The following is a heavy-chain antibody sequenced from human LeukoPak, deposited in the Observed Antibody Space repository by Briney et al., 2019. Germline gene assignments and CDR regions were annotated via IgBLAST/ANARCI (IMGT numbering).Heavy chain of an antibody. Sequence: PSETLSLTCTVSGGSISSYYWSWIRQPPGKGLEWIGYIYCSGSTNYKPSLKSRVTISVDTSKNQFSLKLSSVTAADTAVYYCARDTVSFDIWGQGTMVTVSS. CDR1: GGSISSYY. CDR2: IYCSGST. J-gene: IGHJ3*02. V-gene: IGHV4-59*12. CDR3: ARDTVSFDI. D-gene: IGHD4-17*01.